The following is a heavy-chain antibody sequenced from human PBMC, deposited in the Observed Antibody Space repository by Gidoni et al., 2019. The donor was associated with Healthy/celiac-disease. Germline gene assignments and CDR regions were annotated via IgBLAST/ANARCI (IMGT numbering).Heavy chain of an antibody. CDR1: GFTFSSYA. V-gene: IGHV3-23*01. CDR2: ISGSGGST. Sequence: EVQLLESGGGLVQPGGSLRLSCAASGFTFSSYAMSWVRQAPGKGLEWVSAISGSGGSTYYADSVKGRFTISRDNSKNTLYLQMNSLRAEDTAVYYCAKDFALERWFGELTLLFDYWGQGTLVTVSS. D-gene: IGHD3-10*01. J-gene: IGHJ4*02. CDR3: AKDFALERWFGELTLLFDY.